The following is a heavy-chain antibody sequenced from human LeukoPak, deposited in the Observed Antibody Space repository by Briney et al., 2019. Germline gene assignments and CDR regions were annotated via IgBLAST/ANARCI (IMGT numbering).Heavy chain of an antibody. V-gene: IGHV3-7*01. D-gene: IGHD3-3*01. CDR1: GFTFSNYW. CDR2: IKQDGSEK. J-gene: IGHJ4*02. Sequence: GGSLRLSCAASGFTFSNYWMSWVRQAPGKGLEWVANIKQDGSEKYYVDSVKGRFTISRDNAKNSLYLQMKSLRAEDTALYYCARWDTIFGVDITKNYFEYWGQGTLVTVSS. CDR3: ARWDTIFGVDITKNYFEY.